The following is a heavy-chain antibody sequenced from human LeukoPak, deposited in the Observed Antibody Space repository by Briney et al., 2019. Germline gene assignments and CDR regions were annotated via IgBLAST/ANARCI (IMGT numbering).Heavy chain of an antibody. V-gene: IGHV1-46*01. CDR3: VRIRDGYNDAYDI. CDR1: GYTFTNYY. D-gene: IGHD5-24*01. CDR2: INPGGDNT. J-gene: IGHJ3*02. Sequence: VSVTVSCKASGYTFTNYYIHWVRQAPGQGLEWMGLINPGGDNTDYAQNFQGRVTMTRDTSTSTVYMGLSSLRSEDTAVYYCVRIRDGYNDAYDIWGQGTMVTVSS.